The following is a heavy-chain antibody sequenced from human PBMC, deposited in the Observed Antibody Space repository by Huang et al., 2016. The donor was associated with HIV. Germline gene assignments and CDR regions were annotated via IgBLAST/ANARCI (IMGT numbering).Heavy chain of an antibody. Sequence: QVQLVQSGAEVKTPGSSVKVSCKASGGTFNNYAISWVRPAPGQGLEWMGGSIPMFGSANSPQKFQDRVTITADESTSTAYMEMSRLRSEDTAIYYCARGQLGSYGDYDVLYWGQGTLVTVSS. D-gene: IGHD4-17*01. CDR2: SIPMFGSA. J-gene: IGHJ4*02. CDR3: ARGQLGSYGDYDVLY. CDR1: GGTFNNYA. V-gene: IGHV1-69*13.